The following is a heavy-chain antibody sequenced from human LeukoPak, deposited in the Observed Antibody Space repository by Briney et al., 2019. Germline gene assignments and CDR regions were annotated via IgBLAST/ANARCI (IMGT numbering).Heavy chain of an antibody. V-gene: IGHV3-21*01. CDR2: ISSSSSYI. CDR3: AREDGGAAGYDY. D-gene: IGHD1-26*01. J-gene: IGHJ4*02. Sequence: PGGSLRLSCAASGFTFSSYSMNWVRQAPGKGLEWVSSISSSSSYIYYADSVKGRFTISRDNAKNSLYLQMNSLRAEDTAVYYCAREDGGAAGYDYWGQGTLVTVSS. CDR1: GFTFSSYS.